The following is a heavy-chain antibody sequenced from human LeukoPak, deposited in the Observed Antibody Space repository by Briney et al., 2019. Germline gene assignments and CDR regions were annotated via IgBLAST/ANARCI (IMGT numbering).Heavy chain of an antibody. D-gene: IGHD6-13*01. V-gene: IGHV3-7*05. CDR2: IKEDGSDK. CDR1: GFSFGSHW. Sequence: PGGSLRLSCAASGFSFGSHWMTWVRQAPGKGLEWVANIKEDGSDKYYVDSVKGRFTISRDNAKKSLYLQMNSLRAEDTAVYYCARVRYGSSSETDDYWGQGTLITVSS. CDR3: ARVRYGSSSETDDY. J-gene: IGHJ4*02.